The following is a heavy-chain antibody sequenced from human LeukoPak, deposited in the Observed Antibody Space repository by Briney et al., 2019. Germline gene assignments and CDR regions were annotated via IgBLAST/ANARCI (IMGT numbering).Heavy chain of an antibody. CDR3: ACLWGSTTSGTFDY. CDR1: GFTFSSNY. CDR2: IYSGGNT. Sequence: PGGSLRLSCAASGFTFSSNYMSWVRQAPNKRLEWLSVIYSGGNTYYADSVKGRFTISRDNSMNTLYLQMNNLRVEDTAVYYCACLWGSTTSGTFDYWGQGTLVTVSS. V-gene: IGHV3-53*01. D-gene: IGHD1-26*01. J-gene: IGHJ4*02.